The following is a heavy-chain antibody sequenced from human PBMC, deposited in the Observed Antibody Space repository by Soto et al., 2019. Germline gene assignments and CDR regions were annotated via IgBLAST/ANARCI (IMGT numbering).Heavy chain of an antibody. CDR3: ARRGSGPRRVFFDY. CDR1: GGSISSSSYY. CDR2: IYYSGST. V-gene: IGHV4-39*01. Sequence: QLQLQESGPGLVKPSETLSLTCTVSGGSISSSSYYWGWIRQPPGKGLEWIGSIYYSGSTYYNPSLKSRVTISVDTSKNQFSLKLSSVTAADTAVYYCARRGSGPRRVFFDYWGQGTLVTVSS. D-gene: IGHD6-19*01. J-gene: IGHJ4*02.